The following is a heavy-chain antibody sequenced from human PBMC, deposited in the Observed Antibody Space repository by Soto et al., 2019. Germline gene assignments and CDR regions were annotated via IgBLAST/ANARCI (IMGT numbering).Heavy chain of an antibody. Sequence: EVQLLESGGGVVQPGGSLRLSCAASGFTFSSYAMNWVRQAPGKGLEWVSGISGSGSSTYYSDSVRGRFTISRDNSKNTLYLQMNSLRAEDTAVYYCAKGDRNQPAVFDYWGQGTLVTVSS. D-gene: IGHD2-2*01. V-gene: IGHV3-23*01. CDR1: GFTFSSYA. J-gene: IGHJ4*02. CDR2: ISGSGSST. CDR3: AKGDRNQPAVFDY.